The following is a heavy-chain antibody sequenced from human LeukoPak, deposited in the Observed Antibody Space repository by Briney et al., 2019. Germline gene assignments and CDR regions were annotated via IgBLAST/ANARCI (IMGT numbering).Heavy chain of an antibody. CDR3: ARWDGYSSSPDY. J-gene: IGHJ4*02. D-gene: IGHD6-13*01. Sequence: ASVKVSCKASGYSFTGYYMHWVQQAPGQGLEWMGWINPNSADTGYAQKFQGRVTMTRDMSISTIYMELTRLRSDDTALYYRARWDGYSSSPDYWGQGTLVTVSS. CDR2: INPNSADT. V-gene: IGHV1-2*02. CDR1: GYSFTGYY.